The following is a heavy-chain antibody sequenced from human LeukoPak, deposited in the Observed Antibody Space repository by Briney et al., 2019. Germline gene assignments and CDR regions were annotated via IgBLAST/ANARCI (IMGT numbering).Heavy chain of an antibody. CDR2: IRYDGSNK. CDR1: GFTFSSYG. V-gene: IGHV3-30*02. D-gene: IGHD6-13*01. CDR3: ARAENGYSSSWSYNYYYYMDV. Sequence: GGSLRLSCAASGFTFSSYGMHWVRQAPGKGLEWVAFIRYDGSNKYYADSVKGRFTISRDNSKNSLYLQMNSLRAEDTAVYYCARAENGYSSSWSYNYYYYMDVWGKGTTVTVSS. J-gene: IGHJ6*03.